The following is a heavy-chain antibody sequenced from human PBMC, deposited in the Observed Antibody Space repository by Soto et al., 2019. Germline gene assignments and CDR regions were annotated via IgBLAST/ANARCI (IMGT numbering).Heavy chain of an antibody. CDR2: VYYSGST. Sequence: SETLSLTCTVSGASISSSYWSWIRQSPGKGLEWIGYVYYSGSTKYNPSLKSRATISVDTSKNQFSLKLSSMTAADTAVYYCARGYYDSNGQSNTFDIWGQGTMVTVSS. CDR3: ARGYYDSNGQSNTFDI. D-gene: IGHD3-22*01. J-gene: IGHJ3*02. V-gene: IGHV4-59*01. CDR1: GASISSSY.